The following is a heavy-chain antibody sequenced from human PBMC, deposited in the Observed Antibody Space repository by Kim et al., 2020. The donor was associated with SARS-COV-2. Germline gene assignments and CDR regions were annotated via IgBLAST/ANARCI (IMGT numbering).Heavy chain of an antibody. CDR2: IYHSGNT. CDR3: ARGRSLYDSTNYYYYYYM. J-gene: IGHJ6*03. V-gene: IGHV4-34*01. Sequence: SETLSLTCAVSGGSFSTYYWTWIRQPPGEGLEWIGDIYHSGNTNYNPPLKSRVSISQDKPKRHFSLRLTPVTAADTAVYYCARGRSLYDSTNYYYYYYM. CDR1: GGSFSTYY. D-gene: IGHD3-10*01.